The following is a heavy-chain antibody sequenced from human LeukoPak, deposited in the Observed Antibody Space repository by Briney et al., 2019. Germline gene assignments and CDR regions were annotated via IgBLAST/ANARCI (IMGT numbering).Heavy chain of an antibody. Sequence: GGSLRLSCAASGFTFSSHAMHWVRQAPGKGLEWVAVLSHDGGKKYYADSVKGRFTISRDNSKNTLYLQMNSLRPEDTAVYYCARDPQEGSGSYWGQGTLVTVSS. D-gene: IGHD3-10*01. V-gene: IGHV3-30-3*01. CDR3: ARDPQEGSGSY. CDR2: LSHDGGKK. J-gene: IGHJ4*02. CDR1: GFTFSSHA.